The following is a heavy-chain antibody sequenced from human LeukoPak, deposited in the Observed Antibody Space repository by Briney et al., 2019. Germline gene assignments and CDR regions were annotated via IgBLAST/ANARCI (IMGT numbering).Heavy chain of an antibody. Sequence: ASVKVSCKASGYTFTGYYMHWVRQAPGQGLEWMGWINPNSGGTNYAQKFQGRVTMTRDTSISTAYMELSRLRSDDTAVYYCARFLGNNQSKYRNTHEKPYYYYYYGMDVWGQGTTVTVSS. CDR2: INPNSGGT. J-gene: IGHJ6*02. CDR3: ARFLGNNQSKYRNTHEKPYYYYYYGMDV. V-gene: IGHV1-2*02. CDR1: GYTFTGYY. D-gene: IGHD2/OR15-2a*01.